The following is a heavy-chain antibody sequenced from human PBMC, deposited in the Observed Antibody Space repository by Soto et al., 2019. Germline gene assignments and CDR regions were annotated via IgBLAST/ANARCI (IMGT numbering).Heavy chain of an antibody. J-gene: IGHJ5*02. CDR1: KFLVSKNY. CDR3: ARDPFAALVGGWFDP. Sequence: GGSLRLACAASKFLVSKNYINWVRQAPGKGLEWVALIKSGGDTYYTDSVTGRFTISRDNSKNTVFLQMSSLRAGDTAVYYCARDPFAALVGGWFDP. D-gene: IGHD1-26*01. CDR2: IKSGGDT. V-gene: IGHV3-66*01.